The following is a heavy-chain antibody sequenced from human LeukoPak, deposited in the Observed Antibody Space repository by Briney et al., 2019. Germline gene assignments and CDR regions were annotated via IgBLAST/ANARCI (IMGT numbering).Heavy chain of an antibody. Sequence: GRSLRLSCVASGFNFSRYAFYWVRKTPGKGLEWVAIVSYDGSKRSYADSVRGRFSISRDNAKNTLYLQMNSLRVEDTAVYYCARGRPHGNDYWGQGTLVTVSS. CDR3: ARGRPHGNDY. V-gene: IGHV3-30*04. CDR1: GFNFSRYA. CDR2: VSYDGSKR. D-gene: IGHD4-23*01. J-gene: IGHJ4*02.